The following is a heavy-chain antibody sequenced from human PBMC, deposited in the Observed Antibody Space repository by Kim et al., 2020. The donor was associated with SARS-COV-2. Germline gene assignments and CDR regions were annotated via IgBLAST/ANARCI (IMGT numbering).Heavy chain of an antibody. J-gene: IGHJ6*02. CDR2: SRNI. CDR3: VKAGGMDV. V-gene: IGHV3-48*02. Sequence: SRNIKYPDPVKGRFTISRDNAKTSLYLQMNSLIDEDTAVFYCVKAGGMDVWGQGTTVTVSS.